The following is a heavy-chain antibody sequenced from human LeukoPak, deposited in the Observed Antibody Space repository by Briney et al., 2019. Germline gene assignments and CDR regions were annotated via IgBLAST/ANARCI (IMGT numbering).Heavy chain of an antibody. V-gene: IGHV3-23*01. CDR1: GFTFSTFA. D-gene: IGHD2-8*02. CDR2: IFPSGGEI. Sequence: GGSLRLSCAASGFTFSTFAMIWVRQPPGKGLEWVSSIFPSGGEIHYADPVRGRFTISRDNSKSTLSLQMNSLRAEDTAIYYCATYRQVLLPFESWGQGTLVTVSS. J-gene: IGHJ4*02. CDR3: ATYRQVLLPFES.